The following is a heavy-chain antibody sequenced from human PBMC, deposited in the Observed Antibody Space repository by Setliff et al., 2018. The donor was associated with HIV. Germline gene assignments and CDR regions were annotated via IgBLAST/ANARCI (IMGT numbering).Heavy chain of an antibody. CDR3: AKISPRGYSDITTGRLTDPFDV. CDR2: IYWTGKT. J-gene: IGHJ3*01. Sequence: KPSETLSLTCTVSDSAMDSYYWSWVRQSPGGGLEYIGYIYWTGKTDYNPSLKSRVTISLDTSGNQFSLKLNSVTGADTAVYYCAKISPRGYSDITTGRLTDPFDVWGPGTMVTVSS. D-gene: IGHD3-9*01. V-gene: IGHV4-59*12. CDR1: DSAMDSYY.